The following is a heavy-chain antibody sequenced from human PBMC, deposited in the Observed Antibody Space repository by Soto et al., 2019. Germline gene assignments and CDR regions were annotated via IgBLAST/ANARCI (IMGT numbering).Heavy chain of an antibody. CDR2: ISGSGDRT. J-gene: IGHJ4*02. D-gene: IGHD6-19*01. Sequence: EVQLLESGGGLVQPGGSLRLSCAASGFTFSSYAMTWVRQAPGKGLEWVSAISGSGDRTYYADSVKGRFTISRDNSRNTLYLQMNGLRAEDTAVDYCAKDQRGTVADYFDYWGQGTVVTVSS. CDR3: AKDQRGTVADYFDY. CDR1: GFTFSSYA. V-gene: IGHV3-23*01.